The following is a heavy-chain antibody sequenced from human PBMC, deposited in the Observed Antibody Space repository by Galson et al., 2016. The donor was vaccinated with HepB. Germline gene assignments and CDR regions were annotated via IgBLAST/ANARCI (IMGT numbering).Heavy chain of an antibody. V-gene: IGHV3-53*01. CDR3: ARDSGLGGFDV. CDR1: GFSVRHNY. CDR2: IYNAGDT. Sequence: SLRLSCAASGFSVRHNYMSWVRQAPGKGLEWVSIIYNAGDTNYADSVKGRFTVSRDNSKNTLYLQMNTLRAEDTAVYFCARDSGLGGFDVWGQGTGVTVSS. D-gene: IGHD5-12*01. J-gene: IGHJ3*01.